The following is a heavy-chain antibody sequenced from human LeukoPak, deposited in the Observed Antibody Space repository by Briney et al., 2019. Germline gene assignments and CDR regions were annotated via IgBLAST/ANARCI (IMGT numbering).Heavy chain of an antibody. J-gene: IGHJ6*03. CDR1: GGSISSYY. D-gene: IGHD3-3*01. Sequence: PSETLSLTCTVSGGSISSYYWSWIRQPPGKGLEWIGYIYYSGSTNYNPSLKSRVTISVDTSKNPFSLKLSSVTAADTAVYYCARTRLNDFWSGYHMDVWGKGTTVTVSS. V-gene: IGHV4-59*01. CDR3: ARTRLNDFWSGYHMDV. CDR2: IYYSGST.